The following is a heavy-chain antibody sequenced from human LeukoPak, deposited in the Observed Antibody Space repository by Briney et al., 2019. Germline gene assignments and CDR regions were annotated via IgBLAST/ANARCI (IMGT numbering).Heavy chain of an antibody. Sequence: ASVKVSCKASGGTLSSYAISWVRQAPEQGLEWMGGIIPIFGTANYAQKFQGRVTITADKSTSTAYMELSSLRSEDTAVYYCAREPSFYDILTGYSNEWWFDPWGQGTLVTVSS. CDR1: GGTLSSYA. V-gene: IGHV1-69*06. CDR2: IIPIFGTA. J-gene: IGHJ5*02. D-gene: IGHD3-9*01. CDR3: AREPSFYDILTGYSNEWWFDP.